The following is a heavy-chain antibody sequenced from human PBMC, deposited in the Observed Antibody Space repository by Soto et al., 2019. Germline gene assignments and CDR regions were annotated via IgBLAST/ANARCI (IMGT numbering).Heavy chain of an antibody. Sequence: SETLSLTCTVSGGSISSGGYYWSWIRQHPGKGLEWIGYIYYSGSTYYNPSLKSRVTISVDTSKNQFSLKLSSVTAADTAVYYCARVNDFWSGALDYWGQGTLVTVSS. CDR3: ARVNDFWSGALDY. CDR1: GGSISSGGYY. V-gene: IGHV4-31*03. CDR2: IYYSGST. J-gene: IGHJ4*02. D-gene: IGHD3-3*01.